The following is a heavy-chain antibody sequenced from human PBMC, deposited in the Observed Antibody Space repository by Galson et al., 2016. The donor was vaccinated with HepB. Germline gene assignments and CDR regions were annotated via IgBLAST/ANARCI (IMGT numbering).Heavy chain of an antibody. CDR3: ARQPIVEIGSYYFEY. CDR2: IYYNGNT. J-gene: IGHJ4*02. V-gene: IGHV4-39*01. D-gene: IGHD1-26*01. Sequence: SETLSLTCAVSGGSISSTSYFWGWIRQPPGKGLEWIGSIYYNGNTYYNMSLRSRLTFSVDTSKNRFSVNLRSVTAADTAVYYCARQPIVEIGSYYFEYWGQGILVTVSS. CDR1: GGSISSTSYF.